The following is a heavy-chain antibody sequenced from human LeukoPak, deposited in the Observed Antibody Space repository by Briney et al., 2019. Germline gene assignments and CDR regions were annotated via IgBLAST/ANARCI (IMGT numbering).Heavy chain of an antibody. D-gene: IGHD5-18*01. CDR3: AKVDIPMGRLINS. CDR1: GFTFSSYA. V-gene: IGHV3-23*01. CDR2: ISDSGAAT. Sequence: PGGSLRLSCVASGFTFSSYAMNWVRQDPGKGLEWVSRISDSGAATYYADSVKGRFTISRDNSKNTLYLHMNSLRADDTAVYYCAKVDIPMGRLINSWGQGTLVSVSS. J-gene: IGHJ4*02.